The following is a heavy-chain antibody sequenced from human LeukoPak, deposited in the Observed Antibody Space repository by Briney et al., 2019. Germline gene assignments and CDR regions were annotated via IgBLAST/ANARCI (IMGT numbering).Heavy chain of an antibody. CDR3: ARARYSNYVG. CDR2: IIPIFGTA. J-gene: IGHJ4*02. D-gene: IGHD4-11*01. V-gene: IGHV1-69*13. Sequence: ASVKVSCKASGGTFSSYAISWVRQAPGQGLEWMGGIIPIFGTANYAQRFQGRVTITADESTSTAYMELSSLRSEDTAVYYCARARYSNYVGWGQGTLVTVSS. CDR1: GGTFSSYA.